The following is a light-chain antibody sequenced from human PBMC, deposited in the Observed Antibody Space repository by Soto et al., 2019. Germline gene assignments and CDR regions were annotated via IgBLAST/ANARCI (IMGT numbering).Light chain of an antibody. CDR2: IAS. Sequence: AIQLTQSPSSLSASVGDRVTITCRASQGITSALAWYQQKPGKAPKLLISIASSLESGVPSRLSGSGSGTDFTLTISSLQPEDFATYFCQQFNSYPITFGQGTRLEIK. CDR3: QQFNSYPIT. J-gene: IGKJ5*01. CDR1: QGITSA. V-gene: IGKV1-13*02.